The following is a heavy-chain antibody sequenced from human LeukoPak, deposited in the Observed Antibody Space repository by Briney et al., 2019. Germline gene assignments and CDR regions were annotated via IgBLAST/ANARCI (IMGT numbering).Heavy chain of an antibody. D-gene: IGHD3-22*01. CDR1: GGSISSYY. V-gene: IGHV4-59*01. Sequence: SETLSLTCTVSGGSISSYYWSWIRQPPGKGLEWIGNIYYSGSTNYEPSLKSRVTISVDTSKNQFSLKLSSVTAADTAVYYCTRGSIAYYYMDVWGKGTTVTISS. CDR3: TRGSIAYYYMDV. J-gene: IGHJ6*03. CDR2: IYYSGST.